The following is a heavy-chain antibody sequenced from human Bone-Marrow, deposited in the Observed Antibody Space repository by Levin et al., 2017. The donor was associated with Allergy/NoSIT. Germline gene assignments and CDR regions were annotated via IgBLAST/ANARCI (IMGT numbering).Heavy chain of an antibody. J-gene: IGHJ4*02. Sequence: ASVKVSCKASGYTFTGYYMHWVRQAPGQGLEWMVRINPNSGGTNYAQKFQGRVTMTRDTSISTAYMELSRLRSDDTAVYYCARDLADIVVVVAATPGYWGQGPWSPSPQ. CDR2: INPNSGGT. CDR1: GYTFTGYY. V-gene: IGHV1-2*06. D-gene: IGHD2-15*01. CDR3: ARDLADIVVVVAATPGY.